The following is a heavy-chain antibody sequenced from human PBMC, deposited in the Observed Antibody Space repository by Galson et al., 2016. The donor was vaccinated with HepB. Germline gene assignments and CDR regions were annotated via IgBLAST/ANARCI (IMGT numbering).Heavy chain of an antibody. J-gene: IGHJ6*02. CDR3: ARVPPLYWGSTGCLLMDV. CDR2: ISSYYGNT. D-gene: IGHD2-15*01. Sequence: SVKVSCKASDFNFPSYGISWVRQAPGQGLEWMGWISSYYGNTDYAQKFQGRVTMTTDTSTSTAYMELRSLRSDDAAVYYCARVPPLYWGSTGCLLMDVWGQGTTVAVSS. CDR1: DFNFPSYG. V-gene: IGHV1-18*01.